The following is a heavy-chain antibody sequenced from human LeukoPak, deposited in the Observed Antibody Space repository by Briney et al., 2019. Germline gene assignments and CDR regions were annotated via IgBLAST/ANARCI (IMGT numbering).Heavy chain of an antibody. D-gene: IGHD6-13*01. CDR2: IYSRGTT. CDR1: GGSIGSSNYY. V-gene: IGHV4-39*07. J-gene: IGHJ5*02. Sequence: SETLSLTCTVSGGSIGSSNYYWGWIRQPPGKGLEWVGSIYSRGTTYYNPSLKSRVTISVDTSKNQFSLKLSSVTAADTAVYYCARLQRIAAAGTTMDNWFDPWGQGTLVTVSS. CDR3: ARLQRIAAAGTTMDNWFDP.